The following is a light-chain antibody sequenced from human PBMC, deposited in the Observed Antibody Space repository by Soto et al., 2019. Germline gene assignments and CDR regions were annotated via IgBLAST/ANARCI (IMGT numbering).Light chain of an antibody. CDR3: SSYTSSSTLV. Sequence: QSVLTQPPSVSGAPGQRVTISCTGSSSNIGPTYDVHWYQQLPGTAPKLLIYANTNRPSGVPDRFSGSKSGTSASLAITGLQAEDEADYYCSSYTSSSTLVFGGGTKLTVL. J-gene: IGLJ2*01. CDR1: SSNIGPTYD. V-gene: IGLV1-40*01. CDR2: ANT.